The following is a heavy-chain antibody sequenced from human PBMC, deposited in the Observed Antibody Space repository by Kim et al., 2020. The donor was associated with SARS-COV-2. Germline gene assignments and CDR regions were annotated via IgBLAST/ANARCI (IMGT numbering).Heavy chain of an antibody. J-gene: IGHJ6*01. CDR3: ARDKYGSGCYIGDDFYYCVMDV. CDR1: GGSISSYY. Sequence: SETLSLTCTVSGGSISSYYWSWIRQPPGKGLEWIGYVYYSGSTNYNPSLKSRVTISVDTSKNQFSLKLNSVTAADTAVYYCARDKYGSGCYIGDDFYYCVMDVWGQGTTVTVSS. V-gene: IGHV4-59*13. D-gene: IGHD3-10*01. CDR2: VYYSGST.